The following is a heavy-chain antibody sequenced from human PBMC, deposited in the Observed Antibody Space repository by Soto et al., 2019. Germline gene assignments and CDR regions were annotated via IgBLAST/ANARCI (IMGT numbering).Heavy chain of an antibody. J-gene: IGHJ4*02. CDR1: GITFSSHA. CDR3: LDGVYK. Sequence: EVQLVESGGDLVQPGGSLRLSCAASGITFSSHAMNWVRQAPGKGLEWVASIRATGVTYYADSVKGLFIISRDNAKDSLFLHMDSLRVEDTAVYYCLDGVYKWGQGTLVTVSS. CDR2: IRATGVT. D-gene: IGHD4-17*01. V-gene: IGHV3-48*01.